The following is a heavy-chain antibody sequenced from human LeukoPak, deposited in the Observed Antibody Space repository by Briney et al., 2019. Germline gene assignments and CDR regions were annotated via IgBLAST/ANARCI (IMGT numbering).Heavy chain of an antibody. CDR2: INPSGGST. Sequence: GASVKVSCRASGYTFTSYGISWVRQAPGQGLEWMGIINPSGGSTSYAQKFQGRVTMTEDTSTDTAYMELSSLRSEDTAVYYCATAKYSSSFQTYWGQGTLVTVSS. D-gene: IGHD6-13*01. CDR3: ATAKYSSSFQTY. V-gene: IGHV1-46*01. J-gene: IGHJ4*02. CDR1: GYTFTSYG.